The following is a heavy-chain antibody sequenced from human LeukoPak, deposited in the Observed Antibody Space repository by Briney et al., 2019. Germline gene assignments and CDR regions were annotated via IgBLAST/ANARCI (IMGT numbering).Heavy chain of an antibody. CDR3: ARVLQYDSSGRRDY. J-gene: IGHJ4*02. D-gene: IGHD3-22*01. CDR1: GFTFSSYS. Sequence: GGSMRLACAASGFTFSSYSMNWVRQAPGKGLGWVSSISSSSSYIYYADSVKGRFTISRDNAKNSLYLQMNSLRAEDTAVYYCARVLQYDSSGRRDYWGQGTLVTVSS. CDR2: ISSSSSYI. V-gene: IGHV3-21*01.